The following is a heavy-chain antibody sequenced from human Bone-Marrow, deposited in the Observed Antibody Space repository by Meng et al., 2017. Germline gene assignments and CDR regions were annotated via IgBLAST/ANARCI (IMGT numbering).Heavy chain of an antibody. CDR2: IYSGGST. D-gene: IGHD1-26*01. Sequence: VQLCESGGGMVQPGGSLRLAFAAAGFTFSIYAMSWVRQAPGKGREWVSVIYSGGSTYYADSVKGRFTISRDNSKNTLYLQMNSLRAEDTAVYYCASYGIDYWGQGTLVTVSS. J-gene: IGHJ4*02. CDR1: GFTFSIYA. V-gene: IGHV3-66*02. CDR3: ASYGIDY.